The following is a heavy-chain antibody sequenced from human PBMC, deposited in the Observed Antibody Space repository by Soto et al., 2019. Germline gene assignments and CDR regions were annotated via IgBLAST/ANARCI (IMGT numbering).Heavy chain of an antibody. CDR2: INSDGSST. D-gene: IGHD5-12*01. J-gene: IGHJ4*02. Sequence: EVQLVESGGGLVQPGGSLRLSCAASGFTFSSYWMHWLRQAPGKGLVWVSRINSDGSSTSYADSVKGRFTISRDNAKNTLYLQMNSLIAEDTAVYYCARAGYSGYVWNWGQGTLVTVSS. CDR1: GFTFSSYW. V-gene: IGHV3-74*01. CDR3: ARAGYSGYVWN.